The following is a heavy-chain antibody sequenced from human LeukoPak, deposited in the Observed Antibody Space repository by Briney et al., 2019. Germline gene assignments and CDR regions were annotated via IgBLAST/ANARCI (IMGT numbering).Heavy chain of an antibody. CDR2: IYYNVET. CDR1: GGSISNYY. D-gene: IGHD2-15*01. V-gene: IGHV4-4*07. J-gene: IGHJ5*01. Sequence: PSETLSLTCTVSGGSISNYYWSWIRQPAGQGLEWVGRIYYNVETNYNPSLKSRVTMSVDTSKNQISLKVYSVTAADTAVYYCARGPGAATQEAFDSWGQGTLVTVSS. CDR3: ARGPGAATQEAFDS.